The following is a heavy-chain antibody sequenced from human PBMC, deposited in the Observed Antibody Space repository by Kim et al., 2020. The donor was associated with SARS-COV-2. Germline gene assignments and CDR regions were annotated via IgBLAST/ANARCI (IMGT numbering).Heavy chain of an antibody. CDR3: ARVPMVTHDFDY. CDR1: GGTFSSYA. D-gene: IGHD5-18*01. CDR2: IIPIFGTA. J-gene: IGHJ4*02. Sequence: SVKVSCKASGGTFSSYAISWVRQAPGQGLEWMGGIIPIFGTANYAQKFQGRVTITADESTSTAYMELSSLRSEDTAVYYCARVPMVTHDFDYWGQGTLVTVSS. V-gene: IGHV1-69*13.